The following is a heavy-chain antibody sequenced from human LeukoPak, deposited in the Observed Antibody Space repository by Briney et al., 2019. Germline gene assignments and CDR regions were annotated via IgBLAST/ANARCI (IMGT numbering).Heavy chain of an antibody. CDR3: ARDRGDGYDYFWDY. D-gene: IGHD5-12*01. CDR1: GHSNSHGYS. Sequence: PSDTLSLTCTVSGHSNSHGYSWSSIRQPPGKGLEGIGYIYYSWSTNYNHSLKSRVTISVDTSKNQFSLKLSSVTAADTAVYYCARDRGDGYDYFWDYWGQGTLVTVSS. V-gene: IGHV4-59*01. CDR2: IYYSWST. J-gene: IGHJ4*02.